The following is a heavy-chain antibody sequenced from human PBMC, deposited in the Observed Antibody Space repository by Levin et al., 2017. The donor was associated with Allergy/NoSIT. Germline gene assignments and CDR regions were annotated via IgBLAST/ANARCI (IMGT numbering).Heavy chain of an antibody. J-gene: IGHJ2*01. D-gene: IGHD2-21*02. CDR2: ISSSSSYI. V-gene: IGHV3-21*01. Sequence: GGSLRLSCAASGFTFSSYSMNWVRQAPGKGLEWVSSISSSSSYIYYADSVKGRFTISRDNAKNSLYLQMNSLRAEDTAVYYCARGRPDCGGDCYQLNWYFDLWGRGTLVTVSS. CDR1: GFTFSSYS. CDR3: ARGRPDCGGDCYQLNWYFDL.